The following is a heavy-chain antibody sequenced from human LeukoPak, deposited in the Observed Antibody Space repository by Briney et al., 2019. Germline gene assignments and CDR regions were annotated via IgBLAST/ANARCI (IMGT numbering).Heavy chain of an antibody. Sequence: PGGSLRLSCAASGFTFSSYGMHWVRQAPGRGLEWVAFIRRDGRDEDYAASVKGRFTVSRDNSRNTLYLQMNGLRPEDTALYYCAKDRDGGNFLFDYWGQGTLATVSS. V-gene: IGHV3-30*02. CDR2: IRRDGRDE. CDR3: AKDRDGGNFLFDY. J-gene: IGHJ4*02. D-gene: IGHD4-23*01. CDR1: GFTFSSYG.